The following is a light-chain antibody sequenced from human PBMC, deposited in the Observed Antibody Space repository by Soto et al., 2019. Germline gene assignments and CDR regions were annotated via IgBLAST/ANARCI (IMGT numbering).Light chain of an antibody. Sequence: QLVLTQPPSASGTPGQRVTIPCSGSSSNIGSNTANWYQQLPGTAPKLLIYSNNQRPSEVPDRFSGSKSGTSASLAISGLQSEDEADYYCAAWDDSLNGVVFGGGTKLTVL. CDR1: SSNIGSNT. J-gene: IGLJ2*01. CDR2: SNN. CDR3: AAWDDSLNGVV. V-gene: IGLV1-44*01.